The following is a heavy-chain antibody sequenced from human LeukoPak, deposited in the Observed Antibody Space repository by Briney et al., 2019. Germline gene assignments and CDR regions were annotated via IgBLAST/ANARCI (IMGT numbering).Heavy chain of an antibody. V-gene: IGHV1-8*01. CDR2: MNPNSGNT. D-gene: IGHD5-18*01. CDR1: GYTFTSYD. CDR3: ARGLSRSYGSDY. J-gene: IGHJ4*02. Sequence: ASVKVSCKASGYTFTSYDTNWVRQATGQGLEWMGWMNPNSGNTGYAQKFQGRVTMTRNTSISTAHMELSSLRSEDTAVYYCARGLSRSYGSDYWGQGTLVTVSS.